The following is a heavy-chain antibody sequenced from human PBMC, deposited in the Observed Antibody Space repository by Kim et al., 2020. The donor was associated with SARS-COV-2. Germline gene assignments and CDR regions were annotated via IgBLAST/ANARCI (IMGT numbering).Heavy chain of an antibody. CDR1: GYTLTELS. J-gene: IGHJ5*02. CDR3: ATYPPVPNSRYYDSSGYPAWFDP. D-gene: IGHD3-22*01. Sequence: ASVKVSCKVSGYTLTELSMHWVRQAPGKGLEWMGGFDPEDGETIYAQKFQGRVTMTEDTSTDTAYMELSSLRSEDTAVYYCATYPPVPNSRYYDSSGYPAWFDPWGQGTLVTVSS. CDR2: FDPEDGET. V-gene: IGHV1-24*01.